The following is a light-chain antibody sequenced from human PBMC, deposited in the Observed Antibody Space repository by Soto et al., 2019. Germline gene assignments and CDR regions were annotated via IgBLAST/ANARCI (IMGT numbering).Light chain of an antibody. V-gene: IGKV3-11*01. CDR2: DAS. Sequence: PGERAPLSCRASQSVSSYLAWYQQKPGQAPRLLIYDASNRATGIPARFSGSGSGTDFTLTISSLEPEDSAVYYCQQRHMWPITFGQGTRLEIK. J-gene: IGKJ5*01. CDR3: QQRHMWPIT. CDR1: QSVSSY.